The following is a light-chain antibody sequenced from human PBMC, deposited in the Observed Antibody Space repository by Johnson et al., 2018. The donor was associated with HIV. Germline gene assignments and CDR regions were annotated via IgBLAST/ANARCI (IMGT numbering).Light chain of an antibody. CDR1: SSNIGNNY. CDR2: DNN. J-gene: IGLJ1*01. Sequence: QSVLTQPPSVSAAPGQKVTISCSGSSSNIGNNYVSWYQQLPGTAPKLLIYDNNKRPSGIPDRFSGSKSGTSATLGITGLQTGDEADYYCGTWDSSLTTSYLFGTGTKVSVV. CDR3: GTWDSSLTTSYL. V-gene: IGLV1-51*01.